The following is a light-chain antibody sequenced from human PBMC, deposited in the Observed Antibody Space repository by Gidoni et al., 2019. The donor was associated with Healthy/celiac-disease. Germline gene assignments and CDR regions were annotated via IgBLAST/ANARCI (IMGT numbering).Light chain of an antibody. CDR1: SSDGGGYNY. CDR3: SSYTSSSPLV. CDR2: DVS. J-gene: IGLJ1*01. V-gene: IGLV2-14*03. Sequence: QSALTQPASVSGSPGQSITISCTGTSSDGGGYNYFSWYQQHPGKAPKLIIYDVSNRPSGVSNRFSGSKSGNTASLTISGHQAEDAAYYYCSSYTSSSPLVFGTGTKLTVL.